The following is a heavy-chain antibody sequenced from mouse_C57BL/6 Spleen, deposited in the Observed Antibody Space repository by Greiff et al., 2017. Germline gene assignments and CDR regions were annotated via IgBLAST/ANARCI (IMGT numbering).Heavy chain of an antibody. Sequence: QVQLKESGAELARPGASVKMSCKASGYTFTSYTMHWVKQRPGQGLEWIGYINPSSGYTKYNQKFKDKATLTADKSSSTAYMQLSSLTSEDSAVYYCARDGNYFDYWGQGTTLTVSS. D-gene: IGHD2-1*01. J-gene: IGHJ2*01. V-gene: IGHV1-4*01. CDR1: GYTFTSYT. CDR3: ARDGNYFDY. CDR2: INPSSGYT.